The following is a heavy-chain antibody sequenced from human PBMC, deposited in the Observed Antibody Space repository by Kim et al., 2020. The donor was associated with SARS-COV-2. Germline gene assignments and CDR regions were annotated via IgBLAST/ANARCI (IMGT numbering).Heavy chain of an antibody. J-gene: IGHJ4*02. V-gene: IGHV3-9*01. Sequence: AVSVKGRFTVSRDNAKNSLYLQMNFLRPEDTALYHCVKDVGGAVPLDYWGRGNLVTVSS. D-gene: IGHD1-26*01. CDR3: VKDVGGAVPLDY.